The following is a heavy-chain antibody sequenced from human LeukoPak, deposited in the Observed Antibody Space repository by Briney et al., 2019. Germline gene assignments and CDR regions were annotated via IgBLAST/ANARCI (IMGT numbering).Heavy chain of an antibody. CDR3: ARVGDSSGYYGYYFDY. CDR2: INHSGST. Sequence: KPLETLSLTCAVYGGSFSGYYWSWIRQPPGKGLEWIGEINHSGSTNYNPSLKSRVTISVDTSKNQFSLKLSSVTAADTAVYYCARVGDSSGYYGYYFDYWGQGTLVTVSS. CDR1: GGSFSGYY. V-gene: IGHV4-34*01. D-gene: IGHD3-22*01. J-gene: IGHJ4*02.